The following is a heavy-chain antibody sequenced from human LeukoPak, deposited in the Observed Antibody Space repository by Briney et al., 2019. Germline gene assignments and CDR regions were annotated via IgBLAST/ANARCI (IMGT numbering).Heavy chain of an antibody. CDR3: AREPQLGSIRLYL. D-gene: IGHD3-3*01. J-gene: IGHJ4*02. Sequence: GRSLRLSCAASGFTFSSYAMRWVRQASGKGLEWVAVISYDGSNKYYADSVKGRFTISRDNSKNTLYLQMNSLRAEDTAVYYCAREPQLGSIRLYLGGQGTLVTVSS. CDR2: ISYDGSNK. V-gene: IGHV3-30*04. CDR1: GFTFSSYA.